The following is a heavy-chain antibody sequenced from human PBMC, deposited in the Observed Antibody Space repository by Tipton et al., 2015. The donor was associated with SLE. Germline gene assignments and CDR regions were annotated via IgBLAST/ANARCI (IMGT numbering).Heavy chain of an antibody. D-gene: IGHD6-13*01. CDR1: GGSFSGYY. CDR2: INHSGST. CDR3: ARAAASGYSSSWYHY. V-gene: IGHV4-34*01. J-gene: IGHJ4*02. Sequence: GLVKPSETLSLTCAIYGGSFSGYYWSWIRQPPGKGLEWIGEINHSGSTNYNPSLKSRVTISVDTSKNQFSLKLSSVTAADTAVYYCARAAASGYSSSWYHYWGQGTLVTVSS.